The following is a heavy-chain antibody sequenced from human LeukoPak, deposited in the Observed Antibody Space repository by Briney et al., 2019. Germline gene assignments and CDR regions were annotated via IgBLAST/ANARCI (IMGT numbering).Heavy chain of an antibody. CDR3: AKGGCTSGVCYNDY. D-gene: IGHD2-8*01. CDR2: ISYDGSNK. CDR1: GFTFSSYG. V-gene: IGHV3-30*18. J-gene: IGHJ4*02. Sequence: GGSLRLSCAASGFTFSSYGMHWVRQAPGKGLEWVAVISYDGSNKYYADSVKGRFTISRDNPKNTLYLQMNSLRAEDTAVYYCAKGGCTSGVCYNDYWGQGTLVTVSS.